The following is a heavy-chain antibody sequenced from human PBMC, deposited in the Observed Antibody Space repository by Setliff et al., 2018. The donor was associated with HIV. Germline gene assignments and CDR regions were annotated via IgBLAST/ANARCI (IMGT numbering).Heavy chain of an antibody. CDR3: ARDSRDIVVVIAPEPEPYYYYGTDV. Sequence: GASVKVSCKASGDTFNSYAISWVRQAPGQGLEWMGGIIPIFGTPNYAQKFKGRLTITADESTSTVYMELSSLRSEDTAVYYCARDSRDIVVVIAPEPEPYYYYGTDVWGEGTTVTVSS. V-gene: IGHV1-69*13. CDR2: IIPIFGTP. J-gene: IGHJ6*04. D-gene: IGHD2-15*01. CDR1: GDTFNSYA.